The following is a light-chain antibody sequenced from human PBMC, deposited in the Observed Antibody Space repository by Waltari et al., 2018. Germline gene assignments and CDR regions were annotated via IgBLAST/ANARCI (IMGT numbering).Light chain of an antibody. V-gene: IGKV1-5*03. Sequence: DIQMTQSPPTLAASVGDRVTITCRASQTIGGWLAWYQQKPGKAPKLLIYKASILESGVPSRFTGSASGTEFTLTISSLQTDDFATYYCQQYHRYSAFGQGTKVEIK. CDR2: KAS. J-gene: IGKJ1*01. CDR3: QQYHRYSA. CDR1: QTIGGW.